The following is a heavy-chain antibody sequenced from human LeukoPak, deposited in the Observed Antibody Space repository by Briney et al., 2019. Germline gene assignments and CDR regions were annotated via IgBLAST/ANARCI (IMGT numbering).Heavy chain of an antibody. J-gene: IGHJ4*02. CDR2: IIPIFGTA. Sequence: SVKVSCKASGGTFSSYAISWVRQAPGQGLEWMGGIIPIFGTANYAQKFQGRVTITADESTSTAYMELSSLRSEDTAVYYCARHTELLQLVFDYWGQGTLVTVSS. V-gene: IGHV1-69*13. CDR1: GGTFSSYA. CDR3: ARHTELLQLVFDY. D-gene: IGHD1-26*01.